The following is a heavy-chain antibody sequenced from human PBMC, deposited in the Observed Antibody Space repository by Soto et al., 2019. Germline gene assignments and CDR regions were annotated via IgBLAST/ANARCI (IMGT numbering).Heavy chain of an antibody. D-gene: IGHD3-22*01. CDR3: AKSLSPYYDSSGYYFGYFDY. V-gene: IGHV3-74*01. CDR1: GFTFSSYW. Sequence: GGSLRLSCADSGFTFSSYWMHWVRQAPGKGLVWVSRINSGGGSTSYADSVKGRFTISRDNSKNTLYLQMNSLRAEDTAVYYCAKSLSPYYDSSGYYFGYFDYWGQGTPVTVSS. CDR2: INSGGGST. J-gene: IGHJ4*02.